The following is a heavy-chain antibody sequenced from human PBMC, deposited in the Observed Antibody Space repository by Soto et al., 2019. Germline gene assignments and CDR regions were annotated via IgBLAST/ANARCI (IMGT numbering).Heavy chain of an antibody. CDR1: GGSISSGGYY. Sequence: PSETLSLTCTVSGGSISSGGYYWSLIRQHPGKGLEWIGYIYYSGTTYYNPSLKSRVTISVDTSKNQFSLKLSSVSAADTALYYCARCSLVVVPAPGFDPWGRGTLVTVSS. CDR3: ARCSLVVVPAPGFDP. CDR2: IYYSGTT. V-gene: IGHV4-31*02. J-gene: IGHJ5*02. D-gene: IGHD2-2*01.